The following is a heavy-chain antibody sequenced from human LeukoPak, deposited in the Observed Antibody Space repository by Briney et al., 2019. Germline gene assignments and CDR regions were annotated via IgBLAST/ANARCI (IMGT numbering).Heavy chain of an antibody. J-gene: IGHJ3*02. CDR1: GGSISSSTYY. CDR3: ARKVIWFGNDAFDI. Sequence: SETLSLTCTVSGGSISSSTYYWGWIRQPPGKDLEWIGSIFYSGSTYYNPSVKSRVTMSVDTSKNDFSLRLSSVTAADTAVYYCARKVIWFGNDAFDIWGQGTKVSVS. CDR2: IFYSGST. D-gene: IGHD3-10*01. V-gene: IGHV4-39*02.